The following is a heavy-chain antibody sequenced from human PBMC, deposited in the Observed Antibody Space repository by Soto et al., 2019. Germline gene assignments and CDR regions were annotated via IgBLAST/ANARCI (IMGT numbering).Heavy chain of an antibody. D-gene: IGHD2-2*02. CDR2: IYPGDSNT. J-gene: IGHJ4*02. CDR3: ARQGYCSNTACYSVDY. CDR1: GCSFTSYW. Sequence: GESLKISCKGSGCSFTSYWIGWVRQMPGKGLEWMGIIYPGDSNTRYSPSFQGQVTFSADKSISSAYLQWSSLKASDTAMYYCARQGYCSNTACYSVDYWGQGTLVTVSS. V-gene: IGHV5-51*01.